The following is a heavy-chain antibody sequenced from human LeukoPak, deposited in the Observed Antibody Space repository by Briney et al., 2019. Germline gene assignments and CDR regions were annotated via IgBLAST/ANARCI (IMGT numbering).Heavy chain of an antibody. CDR2: ISSSGSTI. Sequence: GGSLRLSCAASGLTFSDYYMSWIRQAPGKGLEWVSYISSSGSTIYYADSVKGRFTISRDNAKNSLYLQMNSLRAEDTAVYYCARVSCSSGNCCFDSWGQGTLVTVSS. CDR3: ARVSCSSGNCCFDS. V-gene: IGHV3-11*04. CDR1: GLTFSDYY. D-gene: IGHD2-15*01. J-gene: IGHJ4*02.